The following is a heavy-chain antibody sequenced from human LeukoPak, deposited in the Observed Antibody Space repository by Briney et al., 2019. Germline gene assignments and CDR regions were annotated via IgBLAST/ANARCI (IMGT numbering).Heavy chain of an antibody. V-gene: IGHV3-30*03. CDR2: ISYDGSNK. J-gene: IGHJ4*02. D-gene: IGHD1-26*01. CDR3: ARDWSWAFDY. Sequence: GGSLRLSCAASGFTFSSYGMHWVRQAPGKGLEWVAVISYDGSNKYYADSVKGRFSISRDQAKNSVYLQMDSLRGEDTAVYYCARDWSWAFDYWGQGTLVTVSS. CDR1: GFTFSSYG.